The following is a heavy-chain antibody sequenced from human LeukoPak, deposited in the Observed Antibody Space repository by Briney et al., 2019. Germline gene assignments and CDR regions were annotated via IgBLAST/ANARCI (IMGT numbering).Heavy chain of an antibody. CDR1: GFSFSTSS. Sequence: PGGSLRLSCAASGFSFSTSSMNWVRQAPGRGLEWVSSISSSSSYIYYADSVKGRFTISRDNAKNSLYLQMNSLRAEDTAVYYCARRGDSLIDAFDIWGQGTMVTVSS. CDR2: ISSSSSYI. V-gene: IGHV3-21*01. D-gene: IGHD2-21*02. J-gene: IGHJ3*02. CDR3: ARRGDSLIDAFDI.